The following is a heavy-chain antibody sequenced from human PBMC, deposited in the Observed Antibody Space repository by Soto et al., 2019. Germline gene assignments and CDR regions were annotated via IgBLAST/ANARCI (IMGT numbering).Heavy chain of an antibody. J-gene: IGHJ4*02. V-gene: IGHV4-31*03. D-gene: IGHD1-26*01. CDR1: GGSISSGGYY. Sequence: QVQLQESGPGLVKPSQTLSLTCTVSGGSISSGGYYWSWIRQHPGKGLEWIGYIYYSGSTYYNPSLNRRVTISVDTSKNQFSRKLSSVTAADTAVYYCAREGGIVGATAADYWGQGTLVTVSS. CDR3: AREGGIVGATAADY. CDR2: IYYSGST.